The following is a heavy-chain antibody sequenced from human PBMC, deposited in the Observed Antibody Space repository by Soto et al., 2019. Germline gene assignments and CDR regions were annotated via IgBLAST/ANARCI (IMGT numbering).Heavy chain of an antibody. Sequence: SETLSLTCTVSGGSISSGDYYWSWIRQPPGKGLEWIGYIYYSGSTYYNPSLKSRVTISADTSKNQFSLKLSSVTAADTAVYYCARGAYCSSTSCYITADYYYGMDVWGQGTTVTVSS. CDR1: GGSISSGDYY. CDR2: IYYSGST. V-gene: IGHV4-30-4*01. D-gene: IGHD2-2*02. J-gene: IGHJ6*02. CDR3: ARGAYCSSTSCYITADYYYGMDV.